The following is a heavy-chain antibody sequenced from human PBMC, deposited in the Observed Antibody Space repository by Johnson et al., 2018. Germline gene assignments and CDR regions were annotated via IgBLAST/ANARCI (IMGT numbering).Heavy chain of an antibody. J-gene: IGHJ6*02. Sequence: VQLLESGGGLVQPGGSXRLSCAASGFTFSSSSMNWVRQAPGKGLEWVSYISSSGSTIYYADSVKGRFTISRDNPKNTLYRQMNSLRAEDTAVYYCARAESSPHYGMDVWGQGTTVTVSS. CDR2: ISSSGSTI. V-gene: IGHV3-48*01. CDR1: GFTFSSSS. D-gene: IGHD6-13*01. CDR3: ARAESSPHYGMDV.